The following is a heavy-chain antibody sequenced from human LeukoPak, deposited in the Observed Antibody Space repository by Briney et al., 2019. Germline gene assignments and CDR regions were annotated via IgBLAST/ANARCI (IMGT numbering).Heavy chain of an antibody. CDR1: GYTFTSYD. D-gene: IGHD3-22*01. J-gene: IGHJ4*02. CDR3: ARSRIPAAYYDSSGYLF. CDR2: MNPNSGNT. V-gene: IGHV1-8*01. Sequence: ASVKVSCKASGYTFTSYDINWVRQATGQGLEWMGWMNPNSGNTGYAQKFQGRVTMTRNTSISTAYMELSSLRSEDTAVYYRARSRIPAAYYDSSGYLFWGQGTLVTVSS.